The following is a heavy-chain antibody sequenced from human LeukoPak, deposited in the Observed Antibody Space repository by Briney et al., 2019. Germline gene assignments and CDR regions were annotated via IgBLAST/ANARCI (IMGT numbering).Heavy chain of an antibody. J-gene: IGHJ6*04. CDR1: GFTFSSYG. V-gene: IGHV3-48*04. D-gene: IGHD3-10*02. Sequence: GGTLRLSCAASGFTFSSYGMNWVRQAPGKGLEWVSYISSSGSTIYYADSVKGRFTVSRDNAKNSLYLQMNSLRAEDTAVYYCAELGITMIGGVWGKGTTVTISS. CDR3: AELGITMIGGV. CDR2: ISSSGSTI.